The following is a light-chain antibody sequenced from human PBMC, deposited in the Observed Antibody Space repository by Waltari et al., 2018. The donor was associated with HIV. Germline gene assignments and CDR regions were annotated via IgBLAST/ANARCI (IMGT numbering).Light chain of an antibody. CDR3: QQFHSYPRT. V-gene: IGKV1-13*02. CDR1: QGISSA. J-gene: IGKJ1*01. CDR2: DAS. Sequence: AIQLTQSPSSLSASVGDRVTITCRASQGISSALAWYQQKVGKAPKLLIYDASSLQSGVPSRFSGSGSGTDFTLTISSLQPEDFATYYCQQFHSYPRTFGLGTKVEIK.